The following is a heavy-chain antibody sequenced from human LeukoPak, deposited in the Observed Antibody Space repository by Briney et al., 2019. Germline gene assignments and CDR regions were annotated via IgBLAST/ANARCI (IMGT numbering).Heavy chain of an antibody. D-gene: IGHD1-26*01. CDR3: AKSPSGRSRISRFDY. V-gene: IGHV3-30*18. CDR1: GFTFSSYG. J-gene: IGHJ4*02. Sequence: PGRSLRLSCAASGFTFSSYGMHWVRQAPGKGLEWVAVISYDGSNKYYADSVNGRFTISRDNSKNTLSLQMNSLRAEDTAVYYCAKSPSGRSRISRFDYWGQGILVTVSP. CDR2: ISYDGSNK.